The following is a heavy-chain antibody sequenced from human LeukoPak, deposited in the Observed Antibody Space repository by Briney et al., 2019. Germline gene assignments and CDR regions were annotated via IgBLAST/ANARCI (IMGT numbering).Heavy chain of an antibody. Sequence: SETLSLTCTVSGGSISNYYWSRIRQPPGKGLEWIGYIYYGGTTDYNPSLKSRVTISVDTSKNQFSLTVRSVTAADTAVYYCASGYQIVSWGQGTLVSVSS. D-gene: IGHD2/OR15-2a*01. CDR3: ASGYQIVS. J-gene: IGHJ5*02. V-gene: IGHV4-59*01. CDR2: IYYGGTT. CDR1: GGSISNYY.